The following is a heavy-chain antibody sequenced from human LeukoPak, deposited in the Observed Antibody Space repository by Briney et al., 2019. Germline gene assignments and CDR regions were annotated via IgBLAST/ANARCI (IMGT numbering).Heavy chain of an antibody. CDR2: IKHDGSEK. CDR3: ATDRGLR. Sequence: PGGSLRLSCAASGLTFSDYWMYWVRQAPGKGLEWVANIKHDGSEKYYVDSVKGRFTLSRDNAKNSLYLQMNSLRVEDTAVYYCATDRGLRWGKGTTVTVSS. V-gene: IGHV3-7*03. CDR1: GLTFSDYW. J-gene: IGHJ6*04.